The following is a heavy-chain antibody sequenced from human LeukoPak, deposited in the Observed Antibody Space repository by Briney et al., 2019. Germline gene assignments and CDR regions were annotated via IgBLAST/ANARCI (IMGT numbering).Heavy chain of an antibody. D-gene: IGHD6-13*01. J-gene: IGHJ1*01. CDR3: ARTEQQLVQYFQH. Sequence: ASVKVSCKASGYTFTSYDINWVRQATGQGLEWMGWMNPNSGNTGYAQKFQGRVTMTRNTSISTAYMELSRLRSDDTAVYYCARTEQQLVQYFQHWGQGTLVTVSS. V-gene: IGHV1-8*01. CDR1: GYTFTSYD. CDR2: MNPNSGNT.